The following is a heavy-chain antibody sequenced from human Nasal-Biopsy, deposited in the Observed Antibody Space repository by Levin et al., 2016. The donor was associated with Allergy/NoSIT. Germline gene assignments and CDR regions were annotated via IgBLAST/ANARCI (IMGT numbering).Heavy chain of an antibody. CDR2: VNTDGSST. V-gene: IGHV3-74*01. CDR3: TKEGTTTKWCFDL. D-gene: IGHD1-1*01. J-gene: IGHJ2*01. CDR1: GFIFSSDW. Sequence: GGSLRLSCAASGFIFSSDWMHWVRQAPGKGLVWVARVNTDGSSTSYADSVQGRFTISRDNGNNMVYLQMNGLRSEDTAVYYCTKEGTTTKWCFDLWGRGTLVTVSS.